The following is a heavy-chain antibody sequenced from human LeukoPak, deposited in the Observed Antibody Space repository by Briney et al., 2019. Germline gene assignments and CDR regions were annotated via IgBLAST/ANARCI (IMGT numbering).Heavy chain of an antibody. V-gene: IGHV4-4*09. Sequence: SETLSLTCTVSGGSISSYYWSWIRQPPGKGLEWIGYIYPSGNANYNPSLESRVTISLDTSKNQFSLKLSSVTAADTAVYYCARRSSDSSGLWAFDYWGQGTLVIVSS. CDR3: ARRSSDSSGLWAFDY. CDR2: IYPSGNA. J-gene: IGHJ4*02. CDR1: GGSISSYY. D-gene: IGHD3-22*01.